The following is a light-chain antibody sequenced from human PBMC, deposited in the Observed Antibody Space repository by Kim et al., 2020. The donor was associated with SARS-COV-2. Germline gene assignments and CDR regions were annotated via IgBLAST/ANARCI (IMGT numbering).Light chain of an antibody. V-gene: IGLV2-14*01. CDR3: SSYTGSSTWV. J-gene: IGLJ3*02. Sequence: QSALTQPASVSGSPGQSITISCTGTSSDIGGYNSVSWYQQHPGKAPKLMIYDVNKRPSGVSNRFSGSKSGNTASLTISGLQAEDEADYHCSSYTGSSTWVFGGGTKVTVL. CDR1: SSDIGGYNS. CDR2: DVN.